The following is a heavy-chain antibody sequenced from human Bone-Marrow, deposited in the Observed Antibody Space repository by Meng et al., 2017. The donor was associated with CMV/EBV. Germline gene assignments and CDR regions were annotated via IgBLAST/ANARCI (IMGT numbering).Heavy chain of an antibody. Sequence: GGSLRLSCAASGFTFSSYSMNWVRQAPGKGLEWVSSISSSSSYIYYADSVKGRFTISRDNAKNSLYLQMNSLRAEDTAVYYCARPSSGWMYDAFDIWGQGKMVTVSS. J-gene: IGHJ3*02. CDR1: GFTFSSYS. CDR3: ARPSSGWMYDAFDI. D-gene: IGHD6-19*01. V-gene: IGHV3-21*01. CDR2: ISSSSSYI.